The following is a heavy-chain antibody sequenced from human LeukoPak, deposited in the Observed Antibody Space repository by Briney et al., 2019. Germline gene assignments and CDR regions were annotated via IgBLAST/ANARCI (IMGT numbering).Heavy chain of an antibody. CDR3: ARDPRTMVRGGMDV. CDR1: GFTVSSNY. J-gene: IGHJ6*02. D-gene: IGHD3-10*01. V-gene: IGHV3-30-3*01. Sequence: PGGSLRLSCAASGFTVSSNYMSWVRQAPGKGLEWVAVISYDGSNKYYADSVKGRFTISRDNSKNTLYLQMNSLRAEDTAVYYCARDPRTMVRGGMDVWGQGTTVTVSS. CDR2: ISYDGSNK.